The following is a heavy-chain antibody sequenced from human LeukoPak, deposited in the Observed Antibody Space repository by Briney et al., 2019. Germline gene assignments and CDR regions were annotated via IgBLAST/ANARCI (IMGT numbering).Heavy chain of an antibody. CDR2: IYSGGST. V-gene: IGHV3-66*01. CDR1: GFSVSTNY. Sequence: PGGSLRLSCAVSGFSVSTNYVTWVRQAPGKGLDWVSVIYSGGSTYYADSVRDRFIISRVAAKNTIFLQMNSLRPEDTGVYYCAGPISISTPRWGQGTLVTVSS. CDR3: AGPISISTPR. J-gene: IGHJ4*02.